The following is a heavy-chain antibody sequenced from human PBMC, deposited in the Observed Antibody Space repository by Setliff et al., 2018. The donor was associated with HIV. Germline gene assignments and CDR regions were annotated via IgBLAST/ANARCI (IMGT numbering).Heavy chain of an antibody. CDR1: GGSISSSNW. J-gene: IGHJ2*01. CDR3: ARRAFSYGPYWYFDL. D-gene: IGHD5-18*01. V-gene: IGHV4-4*02. CDR2: IYHSGST. Sequence: SETLSLTCAVSGGSISSSNWWSWVRQPPGKGLEWIGEIYHSGSTNYNPSLKSRVTISVDKSKNQFSLKLSSVTAADTAVYYCARRAFSYGPYWYFDLWGRGTLVTVSS.